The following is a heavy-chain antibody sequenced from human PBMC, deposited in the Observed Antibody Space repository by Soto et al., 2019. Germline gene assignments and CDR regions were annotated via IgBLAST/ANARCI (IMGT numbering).Heavy chain of an antibody. CDR1: DGSISGYY. CDR2: IYYTVST. V-gene: IGHV4-59*08. Sequence: SETLSLTWTVSDGSISGYYWSWILQPPGRRLECIGYIYYTVSTNYNPSLRSRVTISIDTSKNQFSLQLSSVTAADTAVYFCARYTRLECWGQGTLVTVSS. J-gene: IGHJ4*02. CDR3: ARYTRLEC.